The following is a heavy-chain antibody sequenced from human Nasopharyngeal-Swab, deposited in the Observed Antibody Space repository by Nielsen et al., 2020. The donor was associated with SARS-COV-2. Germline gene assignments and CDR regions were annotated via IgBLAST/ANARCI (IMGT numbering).Heavy chain of an antibody. CDR3: ASTPLDSSGYYYAFRY. CDR2: ISYDGSNK. CDR1: GFTFSRYT. V-gene: IGHV3-30-3*01. J-gene: IGHJ4*02. Sequence: GSLRLSCAASGFTFSRYTMHWVRQAPGKGLEWVAVISYDGSNKYYADSVKGRFTISRDISKNTLYLQMNSLRAEDTAVFYCASTPLDSSGYYYAFRYWGRGTLVTVSS. D-gene: IGHD3-22*01.